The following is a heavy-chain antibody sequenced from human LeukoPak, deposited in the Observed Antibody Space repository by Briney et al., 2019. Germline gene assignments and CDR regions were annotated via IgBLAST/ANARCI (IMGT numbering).Heavy chain of an antibody. V-gene: IGHV4-4*07. CDR2: ISPSGTT. Sequence: SETLSLTCTVSGGSLSSYYWSWIRQPAGEGLEWIGRISPSGTTNYNPSLKSRVTMSLDTSKSQISLKLTSVTASITAVCYCARVQLPDITGAFDLWGQGPMVTVSS. CDR3: ARVQLPDITGAFDL. CDR1: GGSLSSYY. J-gene: IGHJ3*01. D-gene: IGHD2-15*01.